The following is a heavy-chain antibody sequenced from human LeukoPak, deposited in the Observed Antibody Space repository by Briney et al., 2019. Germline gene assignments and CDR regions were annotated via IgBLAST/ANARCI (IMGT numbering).Heavy chain of an antibody. J-gene: IGHJ4*02. CDR2: IIMIRSYI. Sequence: SGGSLRLSCAASGFTFSSYTMNWVRQAPGKGLDWVSSIIMIRSYIYYADSVKGRFTISRDNDKDSLYLQMNSLGAEDTAVHYCARDFGGYCSSNNCYLRHLDYWGQGTLVTVSS. CDR3: ARDFGGYCSSNNCYLRHLDY. CDR1: GFTFSSYT. D-gene: IGHD2-2*01. V-gene: IGHV3-21*03.